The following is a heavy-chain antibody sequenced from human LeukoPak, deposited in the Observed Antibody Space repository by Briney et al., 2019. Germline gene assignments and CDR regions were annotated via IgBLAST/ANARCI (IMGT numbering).Heavy chain of an antibody. CDR3: ARPSVYGSGSYYSGDVNEDY. D-gene: IGHD3-10*01. J-gene: IGHJ4*02. CDR1: GGSISSSSYY. CDR2: IYYSGST. V-gene: IGHV4-39*07. Sequence: SETLSLTCTVSGGSISSSSYYWGWIRQPPGKGLEWIGSIYYSGSTYYNPSLKSRVTISVDTSKNQFSLKLSSVTAADTAVYYCARPSVYGSGSYYSGDVNEDYWGQGTLVTVSS.